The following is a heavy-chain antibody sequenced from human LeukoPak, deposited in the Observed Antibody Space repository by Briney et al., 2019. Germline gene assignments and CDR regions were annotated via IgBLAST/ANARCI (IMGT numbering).Heavy chain of an antibody. CDR1: GGSFSGYY. V-gene: IGHV4-34*01. J-gene: IGHJ4*02. D-gene: IGHD3-16*01. CDR3: ARGRLYLWVLDY. Sequence: PSETLSLTCAVYGGSFSGYYWSWIRQPPGKGLEWIGEINHSGSTNYNPSLKSRVTISVDTSKNQFSLKLSSVTAADTAVYYCARGRLYLWVLDYWGQGTLVTVSS. CDR2: INHSGST.